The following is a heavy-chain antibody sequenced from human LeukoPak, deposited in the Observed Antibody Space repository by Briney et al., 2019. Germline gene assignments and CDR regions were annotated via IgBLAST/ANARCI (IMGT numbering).Heavy chain of an antibody. D-gene: IGHD6-13*01. CDR3: ARGGIDSSCWSFFDY. J-gene: IGHJ4*02. CDR2: ISGSGGST. V-gene: IGHV3-23*01. Sequence: GGSLSLSCAASGFAFSSYAMSWVRQAPGKGLEWVSAISGSGGSTYYADSVKGRFTISRDDSDSTLLLQLNSLRAEDTALYYCARGGIDSSCWSFFDYTGQGSRVTVSS. CDR1: GFAFSSYA.